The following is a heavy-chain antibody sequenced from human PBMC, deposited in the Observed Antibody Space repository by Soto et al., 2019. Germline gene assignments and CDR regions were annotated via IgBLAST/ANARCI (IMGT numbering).Heavy chain of an antibody. CDR1: GFTCSSYC. V-gene: IGHV3-74*01. CDR2: INSDGSSI. CDR3: ARGPTTVTTPLDY. Sequence: GGSLRLSCAASGFTCSSYCMHWVRQAPGKGLVWVSRINSDGSSITYADSVKGRFTISRDNAKNTLYLQMNSLRAEDTAVYYCARGPTTVTTPLDYWGQGTLVTVSS. D-gene: IGHD4-17*01. J-gene: IGHJ4*02.